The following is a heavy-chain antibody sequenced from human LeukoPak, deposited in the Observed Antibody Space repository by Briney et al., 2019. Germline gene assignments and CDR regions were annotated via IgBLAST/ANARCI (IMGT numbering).Heavy chain of an antibody. V-gene: IGHV3-7*01. CDR2: IKQDGSEK. CDR3: AREYYDSSGYEDGIDY. CDR1: GFTFSSYW. Sequence: GGSLRLSCAASGFTFSSYWMSWVRQAPGKGLEWVANIKQDGSEKYYVDSVKGRFTISRDNAKNSLYLQTNSLRAEDTAVYYCAREYYDSSGYEDGIDYWGQGTLVTVSS. D-gene: IGHD3-22*01. J-gene: IGHJ4*02.